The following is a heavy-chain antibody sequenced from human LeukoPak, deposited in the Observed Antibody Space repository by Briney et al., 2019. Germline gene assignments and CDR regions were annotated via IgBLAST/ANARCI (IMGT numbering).Heavy chain of an antibody. D-gene: IGHD2-15*01. CDR1: GGSISSYY. CDR2: IYYSGTT. V-gene: IGHV4-59*08. Sequence: SETLSPTCTVSGGSISSYYWSWIRQPPEKGLEWVGYIYYSGTTNYNPSLKSRVTISVDTSKNQFSLKLSSVTAADTAVYYCARGGVANFDYWGQGTLVTVSS. J-gene: IGHJ4*02. CDR3: ARGGVANFDY.